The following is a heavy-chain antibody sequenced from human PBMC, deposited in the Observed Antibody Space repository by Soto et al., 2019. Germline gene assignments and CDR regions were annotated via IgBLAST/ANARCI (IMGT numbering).Heavy chain of an antibody. CDR1: GFTFSSYA. CDR2: VSHDGRNT. Sequence: GGSLRLSCAASGFTFSSYAMHWVRQAPGKGLEWVAVVSHDGRNTYYADSVKGRFTISRDSSKNTVSLEMTSLRAEDTAVYYCAKGGRQWLVTSDFNYWGQGALVTVSS. J-gene: IGHJ4*02. D-gene: IGHD6-19*01. V-gene: IGHV3-30*04. CDR3: AKGGRQWLVTSDFNY.